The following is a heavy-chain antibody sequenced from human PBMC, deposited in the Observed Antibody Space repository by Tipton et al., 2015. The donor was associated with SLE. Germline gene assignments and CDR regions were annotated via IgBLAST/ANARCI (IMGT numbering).Heavy chain of an antibody. CDR1: GYTFTSYD. CDR2: MNPNSGNT. Sequence: QSGPEVKKPGAAVKVSCKASGYTFTSYDINWVRQATGQGLGWMGWMNPNSGNTGYAQKFQGRVTITRNTSISTAYMELSSLRSEDTAVYYCARGPSWSGYYYYFDYWGQGTLVTVSS. J-gene: IGHJ4*02. V-gene: IGHV1-8*01. CDR3: ARGPSWSGYYYYFDY. D-gene: IGHD3-3*01.